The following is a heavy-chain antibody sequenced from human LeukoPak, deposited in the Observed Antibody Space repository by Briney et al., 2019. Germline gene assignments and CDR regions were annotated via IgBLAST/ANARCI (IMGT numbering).Heavy chain of an antibody. Sequence: QSGGSLRLSCTASGFTFSAYSMNWVRQAPGKGLEWVSYIRSSGSPRYYADSVKGRFTISRDDAKNSLYLQMDNLRDEDTAVYYCVRDPDALDYWGQGTLVTVSP. V-gene: IGHV3-48*02. J-gene: IGHJ4*02. CDR3: VRDPDALDY. CDR1: GFTFSAYS. CDR2: IRSSGSPR.